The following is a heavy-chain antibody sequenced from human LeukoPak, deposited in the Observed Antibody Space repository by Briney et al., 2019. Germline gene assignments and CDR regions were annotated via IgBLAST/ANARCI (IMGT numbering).Heavy chain of an antibody. CDR2: IGTAGDT. D-gene: IGHD3-10*01. CDR3: ARDLYYGSGNGYYYGMDV. CDR1: GFTFSSYD. Sequence: GGSLRLSCAASGFTFSSYDMHWVRQATGKGLEWVSAIGTAGDTYYPGSVKGRFTISRENAKNSLYLQMNSLRAEDTAVYYCARDLYYGSGNGYYYGMDVWGQGTTVTVSS. V-gene: IGHV3-13*01. J-gene: IGHJ6*02.